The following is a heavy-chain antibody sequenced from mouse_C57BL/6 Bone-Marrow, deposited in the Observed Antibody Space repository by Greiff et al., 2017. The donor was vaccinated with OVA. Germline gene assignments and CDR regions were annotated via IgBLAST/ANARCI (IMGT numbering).Heavy chain of an antibody. CDR2: INPSSGYT. V-gene: IGHV1-4*01. J-gene: IGHJ3*01. D-gene: IGHD4-1*01. CDR3: AREGNWGRFAD. Sequence: QVQLQQSGAELARPGASVQMSCKASGYTFTSYTMHWVKQRPGQGLEWIGYINPSSGYTKYNQKFKDKATLTADKSSSTAYMQLSSLTSEDSAVYYCAREGNWGRFADWGQGTLVTVSA. CDR1: GYTFTSYT.